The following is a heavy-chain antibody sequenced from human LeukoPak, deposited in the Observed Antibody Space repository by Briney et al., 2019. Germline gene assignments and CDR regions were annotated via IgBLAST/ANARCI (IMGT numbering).Heavy chain of an antibody. D-gene: IGHD3-16*02. CDR3: ATVGFESGAPLYDYVWGTFRSGTKAKNDAFDI. Sequence: ASVKVSCKIFGDTLSEVSTHWVRQAPGKGLEWMGGFDPEDGETIYAEKFQGRVTMIEDTSADTAYMELSSLRSEDTAVYYCATVGFESGAPLYDYVWGTFRSGTKAKNDAFDIWGQGTMVTVSS. V-gene: IGHV1-24*01. CDR1: GDTLSEVS. J-gene: IGHJ3*02. CDR2: FDPEDGET.